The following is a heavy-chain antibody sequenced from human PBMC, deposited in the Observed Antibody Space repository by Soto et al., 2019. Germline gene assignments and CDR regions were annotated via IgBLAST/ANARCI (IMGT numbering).Heavy chain of an antibody. CDR1: GITFSSYW. V-gene: IGHV3-7*01. J-gene: IGHJ4*02. D-gene: IGHD3-3*01. CDR2: IKHDAGET. CDR3: ARDVVKRSSYDFWSGSLF. Sequence: GSLLVSWASSGITFSSYWISWVHQAPGKGLEWVVSIKHDAGETYYLDSVKGRFTVSRDNAKNSLYLQMDSLRVEDTAMYYCARDVVKRSSYDFWSGSLFWGQGSLVTVSS.